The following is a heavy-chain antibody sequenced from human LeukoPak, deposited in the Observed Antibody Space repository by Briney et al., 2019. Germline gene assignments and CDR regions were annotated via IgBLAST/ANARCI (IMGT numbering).Heavy chain of an antibody. J-gene: IGHJ6*03. D-gene: IGHD2-15*01. CDR3: ARGGEIVVVVAATRNYYYYMDV. CDR2: INHSGST. Sequence: SETLSLTCAVYGGSFSDYYWSWIRQPPGKGLEWIGEINHSGSTNYNPSLKSRVTISVDTSKNQFSPKLSSVTAADTAVYYCARGGEIVVVVAATRNYYYYMDVWAKGPRSPSP. CDR1: GGSFSDYY. V-gene: IGHV4-34*01.